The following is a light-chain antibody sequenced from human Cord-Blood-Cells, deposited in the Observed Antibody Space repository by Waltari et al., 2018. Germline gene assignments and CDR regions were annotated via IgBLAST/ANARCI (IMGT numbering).Light chain of an antibody. Sequence: QSALTQPASVSGSPGQSITISCTGTSSDVGSYNLVSWYQQHPGKAPKLMIYEGSKRPSGVSNRFSCSKSGNTASLTISGLQAEDEADYYCCSYAGSSTWVFGAGTKLTVL. V-gene: IGLV2-23*01. CDR2: EGS. J-gene: IGLJ3*02. CDR1: SSDVGSYNL. CDR3: CSYAGSSTWV.